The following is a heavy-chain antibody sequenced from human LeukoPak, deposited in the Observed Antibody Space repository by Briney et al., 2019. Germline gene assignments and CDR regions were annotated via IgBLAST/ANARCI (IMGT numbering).Heavy chain of an antibody. Sequence: GGSLRLSCAASGFTFSSYAMSWVRQAPGKGLEWVSGISGSGDSTYYADSVKGRFTISRDNSKNTLYLQMNSLRAEDTAVYYCAKTHYDSSGYYLQRYYYYYMDVWGKGTTVTISS. CDR3: AKTHYDSSGYYLQRYYYYYMDV. D-gene: IGHD3-22*01. J-gene: IGHJ6*03. CDR2: ISGSGDST. CDR1: GFTFSSYA. V-gene: IGHV3-23*01.